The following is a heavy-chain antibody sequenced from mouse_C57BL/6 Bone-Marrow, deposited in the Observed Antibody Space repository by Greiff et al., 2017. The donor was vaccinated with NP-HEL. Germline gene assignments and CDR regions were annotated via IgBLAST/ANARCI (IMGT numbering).Heavy chain of an antibody. CDR3: ARIHYDGGRTVFAD. D-gene: IGHD1-1*02. V-gene: IGHV1-55*01. CDR2: IYPGSGST. J-gene: IGHJ3*01. Sequence: VQLQQPGPELVKPGASVKMSCKASGYTFTSSWITWVKQRPGQGLAWIGDIYPGSGSTNYNEKFNSKATLTVDYSSSTAYMNLRSLTSEYSAVFYCARIHYDGGRTVFADWGQGTVVTVSA. CDR1: GYTFTSSW.